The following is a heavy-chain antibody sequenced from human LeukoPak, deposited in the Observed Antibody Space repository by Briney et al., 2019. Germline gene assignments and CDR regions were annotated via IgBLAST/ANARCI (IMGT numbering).Heavy chain of an antibody. Sequence: GGSLRLSCAASGFTYSSHNMPWVRQAPGKGLEWVALISYDGSNKYYADSVKGRFTISRDNSKNTLYLQMNSLRAEDTALYYCARDQGYSYGHSFDYWGQGTLVTVSS. V-gene: IGHV3-30-3*01. CDR3: ARDQGYSYGHSFDY. CDR2: ISYDGSNK. CDR1: GFTYSSHN. J-gene: IGHJ4*02. D-gene: IGHD5-18*01.